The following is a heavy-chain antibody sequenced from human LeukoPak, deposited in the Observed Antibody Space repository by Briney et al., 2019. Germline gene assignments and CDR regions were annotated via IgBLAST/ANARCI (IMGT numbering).Heavy chain of an antibody. J-gene: IGHJ3*02. CDR3: TSHTGTGDAFRPFHI. Sequence: GGSLRLSCAASGFTFSTHDVNWVRQAPGKGLEWVSFINSRSSTIYYADSVKGRFTISRDNANNSLYLQMNSLRAEDTAVYYCTSHTGTGDAFRPFHIWGQGTMVTVSS. CDR2: INSRSSTI. D-gene: IGHD2-21*02. CDR1: GFTFSTHD. V-gene: IGHV3-48*04.